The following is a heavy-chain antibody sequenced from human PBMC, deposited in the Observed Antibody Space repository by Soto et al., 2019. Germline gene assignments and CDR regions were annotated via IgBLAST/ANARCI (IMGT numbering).Heavy chain of an antibody. CDR1: GGSISSYY. Sequence: PSETLSLTCTVSGGSISSYYWGWIRQPPGKGLEWIGSIYYSGSTYYNPSLKSRVTISVDTSKNQFSLKLSSVTAADTAVYYCARLVRLRLRQDYWGQGTLVTVSS. J-gene: IGHJ4*02. D-gene: IGHD5-12*01. V-gene: IGHV4-39*01. CDR2: IYYSGST. CDR3: ARLVRLRLRQDY.